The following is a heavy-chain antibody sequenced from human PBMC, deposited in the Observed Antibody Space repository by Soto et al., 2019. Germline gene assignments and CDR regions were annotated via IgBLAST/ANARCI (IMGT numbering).Heavy chain of an antibody. Sequence: GGSLRLSCAASGFTFSSYSMNWVRQAPGKGLEWVSYISSSSSTIYYADSVKGRFTISRDNAKNSLCLQMNSLRAEDTAVYYCARVSYDFWKGYYYYMDVWGKGTTVTVSS. D-gene: IGHD3-3*01. CDR3: ARVSYDFWKGYYYYMDV. CDR1: GFTFSSYS. V-gene: IGHV3-48*01. J-gene: IGHJ6*03. CDR2: ISSSSSTI.